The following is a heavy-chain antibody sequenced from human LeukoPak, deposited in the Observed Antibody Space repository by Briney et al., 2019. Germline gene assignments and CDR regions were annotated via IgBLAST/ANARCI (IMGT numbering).Heavy chain of an antibody. J-gene: IGHJ3*02. D-gene: IGHD2-2*02. Sequence: GGSLRLSCAASGFTFSSYEMNWVRQAPGKGLEWVSYISSSGSTIYYADSVKGRFTISRDNAKNSLYLQMNSLRAEDTAVYYCARECCSSTSCYTPRDAFDIWGQGTMVTVSS. V-gene: IGHV3-48*03. CDR3: ARECCSSTSCYTPRDAFDI. CDR2: ISSSGSTI. CDR1: GFTFSSYE.